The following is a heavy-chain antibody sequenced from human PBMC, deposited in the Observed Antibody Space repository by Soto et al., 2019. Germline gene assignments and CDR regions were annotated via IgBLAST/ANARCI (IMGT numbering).Heavy chain of an antibody. D-gene: IGHD1-26*01. V-gene: IGHV4-59*01. CDR2: IYYSGST. CDR3: ARAFKPRQGVVLVGATGDYFDY. CDR1: GGSISSYY. Sequence: SETLSLTCTVSGGSISSYYWSWIRQPPGKGLEWIGYIYYSGSTNYNPSLKSRVTISVDTSKNQFSLKLSSVTAADTAVYYCARAFKPRQGVVLVGATGDYFDYWGQGTLVTVSS. J-gene: IGHJ4*02.